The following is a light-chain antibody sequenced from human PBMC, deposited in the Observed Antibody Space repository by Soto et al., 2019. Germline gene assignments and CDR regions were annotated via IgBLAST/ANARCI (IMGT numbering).Light chain of an antibody. Sequence: QAVVTQEPSLTVSPGGTVTLTCGSSTGAVTSGHYPYWFQQKPGQAPRTLIYDTSNKHSWTPARFSGFLLGGKAALTLSGAQPEDEAEYYCLLSYSGASYVFGTGTKVTVL. CDR3: LLSYSGASYV. CDR1: TGAVTSGHY. J-gene: IGLJ1*01. CDR2: DTS. V-gene: IGLV7-46*01.